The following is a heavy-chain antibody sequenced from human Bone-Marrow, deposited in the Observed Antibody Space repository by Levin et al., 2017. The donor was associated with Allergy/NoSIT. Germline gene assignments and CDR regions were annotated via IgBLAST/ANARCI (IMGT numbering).Heavy chain of an antibody. CDR1: GYNFTTYW. J-gene: IGHJ6*02. D-gene: IGHD2/OR15-2a*01. Sequence: GESLKISCQGSGYNFTTYWIGWVRQMPGKGLEWLGIIYPGDSETKYNPSFQGQVTISGDKSISTAYLQWSSLKASDSALYYCARHVSPRTEEYCDRTRCSPTGPWGMDVWGQGTAVTVSS. CDR2: IYPGDSET. V-gene: IGHV5-51*01. CDR3: ARHVSPRTEEYCDRTRCSPTGPWGMDV.